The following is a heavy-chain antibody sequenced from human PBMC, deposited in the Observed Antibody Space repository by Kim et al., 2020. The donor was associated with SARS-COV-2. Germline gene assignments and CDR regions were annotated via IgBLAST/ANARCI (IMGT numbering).Heavy chain of an antibody. J-gene: IGHJ4*02. CDR3: ARSMVRGYYFDY. V-gene: IGHV4-34*01. D-gene: IGHD3-10*01. Sequence: NYNPSLKSRVTLSVDTSKNQFSLKLSSVTAADTAVYYCARSMVRGYYFDYWGQGTLVTVSS.